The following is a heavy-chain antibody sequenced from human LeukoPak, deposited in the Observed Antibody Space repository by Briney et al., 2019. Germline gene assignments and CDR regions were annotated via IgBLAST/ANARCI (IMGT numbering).Heavy chain of an antibody. CDR3: AREGASNFDY. J-gene: IGHJ4*02. CDR2: MTVTNKI. CDR1: GFTFSSHS. V-gene: IGHV3-69-1*01. Sequence: GGSLRLSCAASGFTFSSHSINWVRQAPGKGLEWIATMTVTNKIYYADSVKGRFTISRDNAENSVYLQMNSLRDEDTAVYYCAREGASNFDYWGQGSLVTVSS.